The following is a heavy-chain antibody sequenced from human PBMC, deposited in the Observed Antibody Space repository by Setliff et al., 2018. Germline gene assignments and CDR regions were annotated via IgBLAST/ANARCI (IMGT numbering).Heavy chain of an antibody. CDR1: GASISSHA. CDR3: ARGSEFYYGSGTIDL. CDR2: LYTSGST. D-gene: IGHD3-10*01. Sequence: PSETLSLTCNVSGASISSHAWSWIRQPPGKRLEYIGYLYTSGSTNYNPSLKSRVTMSVDTSKNQLSLKLTFVTAADTAIYYCARGSEFYYGSGTIDLWGQGTLVTVSS. V-gene: IGHV4-4*08. J-gene: IGHJ5*02.